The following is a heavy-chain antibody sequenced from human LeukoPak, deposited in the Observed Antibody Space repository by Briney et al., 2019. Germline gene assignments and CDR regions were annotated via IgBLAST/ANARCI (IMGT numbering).Heavy chain of an antibody. CDR3: ASLGSSWPLDY. CDR2: INVYNGNT. Sequence: GASVKVSCKASGYTFTSYGINWVRQAPGQGLEWMGWINVYNGNTNYAQKLQGRVTMTTDTSTSTAYMELRSLRSDDTAVYYCASLGSSWPLDYWGQGTLVTVSS. V-gene: IGHV1-18*01. J-gene: IGHJ4*02. D-gene: IGHD6-13*01. CDR1: GYTFTSYG.